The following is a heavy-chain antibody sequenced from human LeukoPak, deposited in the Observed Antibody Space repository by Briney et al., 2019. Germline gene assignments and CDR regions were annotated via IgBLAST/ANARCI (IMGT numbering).Heavy chain of an antibody. D-gene: IGHD1-26*01. CDR3: AKYSGSYYYPPNWDS. J-gene: IGHJ4*02. CDR1: GFTFSSYA. V-gene: IGHV3-23*01. Sequence: PPGGSLRLSCAASGFTFSSYALSWVRQAPGKGLEWVSGTSDTGDSTYYADSVKGRFTISRDNSKNTLYLQMNSLRAEDTAVYFCAKYSGSYYYPPNWDSWGQGTLVTVSS. CDR2: TSDTGDST.